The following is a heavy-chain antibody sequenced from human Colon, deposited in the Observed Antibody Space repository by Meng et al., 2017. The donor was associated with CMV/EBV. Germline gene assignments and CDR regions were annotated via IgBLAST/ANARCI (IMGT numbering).Heavy chain of an antibody. D-gene: IGHD4-17*01. CDR1: GDSINSPNW. CDR2: IYHTGST. CDR3: ARGGTTVTTRFDY. J-gene: IGHJ4*02. Sequence: GSLRLSCTVSGDSINSPNWWHWVRQSPGKGLEWIGEIYHTGSTYYNPSLKSRVTMSVDTSKNQFSLKLSSVTAADTAVYYCARGGTTVTTRFDYWGQGTLVTVSS. V-gene: IGHV4-4*02.